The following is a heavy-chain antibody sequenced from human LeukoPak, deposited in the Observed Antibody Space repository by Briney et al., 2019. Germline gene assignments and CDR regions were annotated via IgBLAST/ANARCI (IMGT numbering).Heavy chain of an antibody. CDR3: ARMGSLDSSSWFGAFDI. D-gene: IGHD6-13*01. CDR2: IYPGDSDT. J-gene: IGHJ3*02. Sequence: GEPLKISCKGSGYSFTSYWIGWVRQMPGKGLEWMGIIYPGDSDTRYSPSFQGQVTISADKSISTAYLQWSSLKASDTAMYYCARMGSLDSSSWFGAFDIWGQGTMVTVSS. CDR1: GYSFTSYW. V-gene: IGHV5-51*01.